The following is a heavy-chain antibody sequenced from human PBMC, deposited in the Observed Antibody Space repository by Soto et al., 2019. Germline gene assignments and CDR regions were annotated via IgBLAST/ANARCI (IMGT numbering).Heavy chain of an antibody. J-gene: IGHJ3*02. CDR3: ARDGITGTYGAFDI. CDR1: GGSISSGGYY. V-gene: IGHV4-31*03. CDR2: IYYSGST. D-gene: IGHD1-7*01. Sequence: SETLSLTCTVSGGSISSGGYYWSWIRQHPGKGLEWIGYIYYSGSTYYNPSLKSRVTISVDTSKNQFSLKLSSVTAADTAVYYCARDGITGTYGAFDIWGQGTMVTVSS.